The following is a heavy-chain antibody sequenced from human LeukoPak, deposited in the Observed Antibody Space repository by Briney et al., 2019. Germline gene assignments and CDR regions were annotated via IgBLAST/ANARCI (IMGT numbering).Heavy chain of an antibody. CDR1: GFTFSNYW. CDR2: IKYDGSEK. D-gene: IGHD3-10*01. Sequence: PGRSLRLSCTASGFTFSNYWMSWVRQAPNKGLEWVANIKYDGSEKYYVDSVKGRLTISRDNAKNSLYLQMNSLRAEDTAVYYCAREPVRKRWFDTWGQGALVTVSS. CDR3: AREPVRKRWFDT. V-gene: IGHV3-7*03. J-gene: IGHJ5*02.